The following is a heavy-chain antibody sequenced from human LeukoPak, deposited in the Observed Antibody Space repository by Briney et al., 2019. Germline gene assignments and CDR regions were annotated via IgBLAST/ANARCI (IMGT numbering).Heavy chain of an antibody. J-gene: IGHJ4*02. Sequence: TASETLSLTCAVYGGSFSGCYWSWIRQPPGKGLEWIGEINHSGSTNYNPSLKSRVTISVDTSKNQFSLKLSSVTAADTAVYYCARSSIAARLDYWGQGTLVTVSS. CDR1: GGSFSGCY. V-gene: IGHV4-34*01. D-gene: IGHD6-6*01. CDR3: ARSSIAARLDY. CDR2: INHSGST.